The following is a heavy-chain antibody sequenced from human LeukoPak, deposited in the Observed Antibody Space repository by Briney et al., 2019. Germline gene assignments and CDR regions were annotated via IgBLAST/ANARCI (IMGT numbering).Heavy chain of an antibody. CDR2: ISLSGGLT. D-gene: IGHD1-1*01. CDR3: VRDSWERRWGTLYSFDY. CDR1: GFTFSSYA. Sequence: GGSLRLSCAASGFTFSSYAMSWVRQAPGKGLEWVSGISLSGGLTYYADSVKGRFTISRDNFKNTLYLQMNSLRAEDTAVYYCVRDSWERRWGTLYSFDYWGQGNLVSVSS. V-gene: IGHV3-23*01. J-gene: IGHJ4*02.